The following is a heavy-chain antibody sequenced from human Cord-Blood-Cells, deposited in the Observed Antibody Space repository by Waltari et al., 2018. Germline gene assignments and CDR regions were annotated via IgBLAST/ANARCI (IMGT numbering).Heavy chain of an antibody. CDR3: ARLVVPAPYYYYGMDV. CDR2: VIPIFGTA. CDR1: GGTFSSYA. V-gene: IGHV1-69*01. J-gene: IGHJ6*02. Sequence: QVQLVQSGAEVKKPGSSVKVSCKASGGTFSSYAISWVRQAPGQGLEWMGGVIPIFGTANYAQKFQGRVTMTADESTSTAYMELSSLRSEDTAVYYCARLVVPAPYYYYGMDVWGQGTTVTVSS. D-gene: IGHD2-2*01.